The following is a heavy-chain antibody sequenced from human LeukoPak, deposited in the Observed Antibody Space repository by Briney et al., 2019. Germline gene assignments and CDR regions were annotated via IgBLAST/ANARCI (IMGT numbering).Heavy chain of an antibody. CDR2: IYQTGST. J-gene: IGHJ4*02. CDR3: VRLRWELLAPYFDH. CDR1: TDSTNTYY. D-gene: IGHD2-15*01. Sequence: PSETLSLTCSVSTDSTNTYYWSWIRQSPGKGLEWIGHIYQTGSTDYNPSFRSRVTISIDMSKKEFSLKPTSVTVADTAMYCCVRLRWELLAPYFDHWGQGAFVIVSS. V-gene: IGHV4-59*01.